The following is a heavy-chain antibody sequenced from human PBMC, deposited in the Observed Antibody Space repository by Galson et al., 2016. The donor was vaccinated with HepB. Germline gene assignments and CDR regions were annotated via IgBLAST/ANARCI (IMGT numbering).Heavy chain of an antibody. D-gene: IGHD3-10*01. CDR1: DDSMTRPGYH. Sequence: TLSLTCSVSDDSMTRPGYHWTWIRQPPGGGLEWIGYIHYGGITFYNPSLRSRVIISLDMSKSQFTLRLTSVTAADTGVYYCARFGNLFHGWFGPWGQGTLVTVSS. CDR3: ARFGNLFHGWFGP. V-gene: IGHV4-31*03. CDR2: IHYGGIT. J-gene: IGHJ5*02.